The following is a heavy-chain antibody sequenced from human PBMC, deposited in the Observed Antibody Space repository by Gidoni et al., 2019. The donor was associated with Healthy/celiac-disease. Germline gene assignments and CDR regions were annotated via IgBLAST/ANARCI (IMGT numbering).Heavy chain of an antibody. J-gene: IGHJ5*02. CDR1: GSTFSSYA. CDR2: ISPIFGTA. Sequence: QEQLVPSGAEVKKPGSSVRLSCKASGSTFSSYAISWVRQAAGQGLEWMGGISPIFGTANYAPKFQGRVTITADESTSTAYMELSSLRSEDPAVYYCARSAGGRYFDWLMWFDPWGQGTLVTVSS. CDR3: ARSAGGRYFDWLMWFDP. D-gene: IGHD3-9*01. V-gene: IGHV1-69*01.